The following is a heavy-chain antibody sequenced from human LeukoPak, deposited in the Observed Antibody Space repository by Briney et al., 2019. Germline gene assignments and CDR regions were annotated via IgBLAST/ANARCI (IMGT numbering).Heavy chain of an antibody. CDR3: ARGYCGGDCYPGYPPKGWFDP. Sequence: SETLSLTCTVSGGSISSGDCYWSWIRQAPGKGLEWIGYIYYSGTTYYNPSLKSRVTISVDTSKNQFSLKLTSVTAADTAVYYCARGYCGGDCYPGYPPKGWFDPWGQGTLVTVSS. D-gene: IGHD2-21*02. CDR1: GGSISSGDCY. V-gene: IGHV4-30-4*01. CDR2: IYYSGTT. J-gene: IGHJ5*02.